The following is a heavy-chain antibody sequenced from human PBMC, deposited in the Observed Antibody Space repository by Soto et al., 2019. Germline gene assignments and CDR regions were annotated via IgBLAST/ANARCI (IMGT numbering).Heavy chain of an antibody. CDR2: VYWNDER. D-gene: IGHD3-22*01. J-gene: IGHJ4*02. Sequence: QIALQESGPTVLKPTQTLTLTCTFSVFSLTTTGVGVGWIRHSPGKALEWLAMVYWNDERRYSPSLKSRLTITQDTSKNQVVLTMTYMDPVDTATYFCAHYDSSGYFSHFDSWGQGTLVTVSS. CDR1: VFSLTTTGVG. V-gene: IGHV2-5*01. CDR3: AHYDSSGYFSHFDS.